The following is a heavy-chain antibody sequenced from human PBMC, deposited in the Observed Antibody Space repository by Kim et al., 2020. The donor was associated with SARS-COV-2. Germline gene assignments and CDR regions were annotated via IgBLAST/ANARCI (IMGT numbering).Heavy chain of an antibody. CDR2: ISYDGSNK. D-gene: IGHD3-22*01. CDR1: GFTFSSYG. Sequence: GGSLRLSCAASGFTFSSYGMHWVRQAPGKGLEWVAVISYDGSNKYYADSVKGRFTISRDNSKNTLYLQMNSLRAEDTAVYYCARGDYYDSSCPMDVWGQG. CDR3: ARGDYYDSSCPMDV. V-gene: IGHV3-33*05. J-gene: IGHJ6*02.